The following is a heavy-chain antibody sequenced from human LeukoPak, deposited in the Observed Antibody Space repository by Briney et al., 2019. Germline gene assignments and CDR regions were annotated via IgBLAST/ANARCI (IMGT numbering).Heavy chain of an antibody. CDR1: GGSFSGYY. V-gene: IGHV4-34*01. D-gene: IGHD3-10*01. Sequence: SETLSLTCAVYGGSFSGYYWSWIRQPPGKGLEWIGEINHSGSTNYNPSLKSRVTISVDTSKNQFSLKLSSVTAADTAVYYCARGGALWFGELSRKYYFDYWGQGALVTVSS. J-gene: IGHJ4*02. CDR2: INHSGST. CDR3: ARGGALWFGELSRKYYFDY.